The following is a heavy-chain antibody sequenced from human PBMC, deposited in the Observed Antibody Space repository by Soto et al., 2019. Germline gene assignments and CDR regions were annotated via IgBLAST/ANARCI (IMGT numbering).Heavy chain of an antibody. CDR1: GGSIGSSSYY. Sequence: NPSETLSLTCTVSGGSIGSSSYYWGWIRQPPGKGLEWIGSIYDSGSTYYNPSLKSRVTISVDTSKNQFSLKLSSVNAADTAVYYCARRDSSGWYLSGMDVWGQGTTVTVSS. J-gene: IGHJ6*02. V-gene: IGHV4-39*01. CDR3: ARRDSSGWYLSGMDV. D-gene: IGHD6-19*01. CDR2: IYDSGST.